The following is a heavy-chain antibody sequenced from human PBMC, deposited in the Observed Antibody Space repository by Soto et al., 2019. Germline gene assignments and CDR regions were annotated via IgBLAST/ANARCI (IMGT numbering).Heavy chain of an antibody. CDR3: ARDIGDQTSRWTDAFDI. CDR1: GFTFSSYG. D-gene: IGHD6-13*01. J-gene: IGHJ3*02. Sequence: QVQLVESVGGVVQPGRSLRLSCAASGFTFSSYGMHWVRQAPGKGLEWVAVIWYDGTNKYYVDSVKGRFTISKDNSKNTLYLQMNSLRVEDTAIYYCARDIGDQTSRWTDAFDIWGQGTMVTVSS. CDR2: IWYDGTNK. V-gene: IGHV3-33*01.